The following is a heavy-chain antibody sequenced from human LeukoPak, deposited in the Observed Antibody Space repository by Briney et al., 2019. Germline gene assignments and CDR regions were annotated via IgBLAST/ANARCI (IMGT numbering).Heavy chain of an antibody. CDR2: ISYDGSNK. CDR3: AKSLYISSWYYDY. J-gene: IGHJ4*02. D-gene: IGHD6-13*01. V-gene: IGHV3-30-3*01. CDR1: GFTFSSYA. Sequence: GGSLKLSCAASGFTFSSYAMHWVRQAPGKGLEWVAVISYDGSNKYYADSVKGRFTISRDNSKNTLYLQMNSLRAEDTAVYYCAKSLYISSWYYDYWGQGTLVTVSS.